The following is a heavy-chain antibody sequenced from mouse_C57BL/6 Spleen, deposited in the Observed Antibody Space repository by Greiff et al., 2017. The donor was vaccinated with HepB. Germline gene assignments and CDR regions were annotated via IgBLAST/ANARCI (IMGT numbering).Heavy chain of an antibody. CDR1: GFTFSDYG. D-gene: IGHD1-1*01. CDR3: ARFSGSSYSFAY. J-gene: IGHJ3*01. V-gene: IGHV5-15*01. Sequence: EVQRVESGGGLVQPGGSLKLSCAASGFTFSDYGMAWVRQAPRKGPEWVAFISNLAYSIYYADTVTGRFTISRENAKNTLYLEMSSLRSEDTAMYYCARFSGSSYSFAYWGQGTLVTVSA. CDR2: ISNLAYSI.